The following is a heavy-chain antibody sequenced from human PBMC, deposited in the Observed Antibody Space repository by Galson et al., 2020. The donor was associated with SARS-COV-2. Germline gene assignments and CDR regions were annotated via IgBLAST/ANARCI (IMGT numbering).Heavy chain of an antibody. J-gene: IGHJ3*02. V-gene: IGHV4-31*03. CDR3: ARGRTTMIVVVSTSDAFDI. D-gene: IGHD3-22*01. Sequence: ETSATLSLTCTVSGGSISSGGYYWSSIRQHPGKGLEWIGYIYYSGSTYYNPSLKSRVTISVDTSKNQFSLKLSSVTAADTAVYYCARGRTTMIVVVSTSDAFDIWGQGTMGTVSS. CDR2: IYYSGST. CDR1: GGSISSGGYY.